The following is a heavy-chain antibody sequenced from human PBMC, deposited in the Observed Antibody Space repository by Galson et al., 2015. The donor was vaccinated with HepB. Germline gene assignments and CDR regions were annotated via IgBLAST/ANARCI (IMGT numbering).Heavy chain of an antibody. CDR2: ISYDGSNK. V-gene: IGHV3-30*04. CDR1: GFTFSSYA. J-gene: IGHJ4*02. D-gene: IGHD5-18*01. Sequence: SLRLSCAASGFTFSSYAMHSVRQAPGKGLEWVAVISYDGSNKYYADSVKGRFTISRDNSKNTLYLQMNSLRAEDTAVYYCARVGYSYGFFLDYWGQGTLVTVSS. CDR3: ARVGYSYGFFLDY.